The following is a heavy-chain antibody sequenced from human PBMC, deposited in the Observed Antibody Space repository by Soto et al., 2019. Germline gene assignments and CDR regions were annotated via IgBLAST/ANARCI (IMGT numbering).Heavy chain of an antibody. CDR1: GFTFSSYA. V-gene: IGHV3-23*01. J-gene: IGHJ4*02. Sequence: GGSLRLSCAASGFTFSSYAMSWVRQAPGKGLEWVSAISGSGGSTYYADSVKGRFTISRDNSKNTLYLQMNSLRAEDTAVYYCAKGPWGCHIVVVTAISHFDYWGQGTLVTVSS. D-gene: IGHD2-21*02. CDR3: AKGPWGCHIVVVTAISHFDY. CDR2: ISGSGGST.